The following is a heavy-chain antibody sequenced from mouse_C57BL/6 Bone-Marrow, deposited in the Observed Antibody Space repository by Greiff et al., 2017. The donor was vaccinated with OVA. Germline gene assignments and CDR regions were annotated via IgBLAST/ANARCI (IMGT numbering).Heavy chain of an antibody. CDR1: GYTFTSYW. CDR2: IDPSDSYT. J-gene: IGHJ2*01. Sequence: QVHVKQPGAELVRPGTSVKLSCKASGYTFTSYWMHWVKQRPGQGLEWIGVIDPSDSYTNYNQKFKGKATLTVDTSSSTAYMQLSSLTSEDSAVYYCAREGAYSNYEDYWGQGTTLTVSS. D-gene: IGHD2-5*01. V-gene: IGHV1-59*01. CDR3: AREGAYSNYEDY.